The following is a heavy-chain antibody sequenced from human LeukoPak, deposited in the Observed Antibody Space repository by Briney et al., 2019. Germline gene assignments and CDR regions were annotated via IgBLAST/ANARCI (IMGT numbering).Heavy chain of an antibody. CDR2: ISGDGGSL. CDR3: AKDSADGVYFDY. J-gene: IGHJ4*02. D-gene: IGHD3-10*01. V-gene: IGHV3-43*02. Sequence: PGGSLRLSCAASGFSFDDYAMQWVRQAPGKGLEWISVISGDGGSLSYADSVKGRFTISRDSSKHSLYLQMNSLRTEDTALYYCAKDSADGVYFDYWGQGTLVTVSS. CDR1: GFSFDDYA.